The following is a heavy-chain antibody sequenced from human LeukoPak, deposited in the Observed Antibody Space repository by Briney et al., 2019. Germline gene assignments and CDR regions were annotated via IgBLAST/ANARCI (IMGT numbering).Heavy chain of an antibody. J-gene: IGHJ5*02. CDR3: ARRPGLAVDYWFDP. V-gene: IGHV4-34*01. CDR1: GASFSDYY. CDR2: INHSGST. D-gene: IGHD6-19*01. Sequence: NPSETLTLTCAVYGASFSDYYWSWIRQPPGKGLEWIGEINHSGSTNFSPSLKSRVTISLDTSKNQFSLNLSSVTAADTAVYYCARRPGLAVDYWFDPLGQGTLVTVSS.